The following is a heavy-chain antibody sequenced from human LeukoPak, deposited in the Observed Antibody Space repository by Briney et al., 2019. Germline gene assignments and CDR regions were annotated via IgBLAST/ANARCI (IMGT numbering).Heavy chain of an antibody. CDR2: IYSGGST. J-gene: IGHJ4*02. CDR1: GFTVSSNY. CDR3: AKGPSVWGSYRLFDY. D-gene: IGHD3-16*02. Sequence: GGSLRLSCAASGFTVSSNYMSWVRQAPGKGLEWVSVIYSGGSTYYADSVKGRFTISRDNSKNTLYLQMNSLRAEDTAVYYCAKGPSVWGSYRLFDYWGQGTLVTVSS. V-gene: IGHV3-66*01.